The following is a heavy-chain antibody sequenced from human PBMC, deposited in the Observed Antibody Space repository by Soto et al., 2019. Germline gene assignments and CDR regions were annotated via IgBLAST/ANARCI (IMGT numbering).Heavy chain of an antibody. CDR3: ASSQGSSTSLEIYYYYYYGMDV. J-gene: IGHJ6*02. CDR2: IIPISGTA. D-gene: IGHD2-2*01. Sequence: QVQLVQSGAEVKKPGSSVKVSCKASGGTFSSYAISWVRQAPGQGLEWMGGIIPISGTANYAQKFQGRVTITADESTSTAYMELSSMRYEDTAVYYCASSQGSSTSLEIYYYYYYGMDVWGQGTTVTVS. CDR1: GGTFSSYA. V-gene: IGHV1-69*01.